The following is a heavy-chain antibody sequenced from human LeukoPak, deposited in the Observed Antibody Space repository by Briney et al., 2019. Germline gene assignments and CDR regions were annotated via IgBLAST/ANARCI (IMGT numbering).Heavy chain of an antibody. CDR3: ARLTYSSGWYKGDAFDI. D-gene: IGHD6-19*01. V-gene: IGHV4-59*01. CDR1: GGSISSYY. CDR2: IYYSGST. Sequence: PSETLSLTCTVSGGSISSYYWSWIRQPPGKGLEWIGYIYYSGSTNYNPSLKSRVTISVDTSKNQFSLKLSSVTAADTAVYDCARLTYSSGWYKGDAFDIWGQGTMVTVSS. J-gene: IGHJ3*02.